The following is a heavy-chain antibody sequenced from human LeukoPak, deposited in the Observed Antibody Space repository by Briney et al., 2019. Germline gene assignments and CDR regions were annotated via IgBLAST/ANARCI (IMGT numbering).Heavy chain of an antibody. D-gene: IGHD3-10*01. CDR3: ARDGFGEPYFDY. CDR2: ISYSGST. V-gene: IGHV4-39*07. Sequence: SETLSFTCTVSGGSISSSDFNWGWIRQPPGKGLEWIGVISYSGSTYYNPSLKSRVTISVDTSKNQLSLKLSSVTAADTAVYYCARDGFGEPYFDYWGQGTLVTVSS. J-gene: IGHJ4*02. CDR1: GGSISSSDFN.